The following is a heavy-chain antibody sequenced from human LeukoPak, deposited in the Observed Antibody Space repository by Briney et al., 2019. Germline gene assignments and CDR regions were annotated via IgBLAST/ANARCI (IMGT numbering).Heavy chain of an antibody. J-gene: IGHJ4*02. Sequence: GGSLRLSCAASGFTFDAFGMTWVRQAPGKALEWVSAIRGDAGSTGYADSVKGRFTISRDNAKNSLYLQMNSLRVEDTALYYCARVWAWGSGNYFDNWGQGTLVTVSS. D-gene: IGHD7-27*01. V-gene: IGHV3-20*04. CDR2: IRGDAGST. CDR1: GFTFDAFG. CDR3: ARVWAWGSGNYFDN.